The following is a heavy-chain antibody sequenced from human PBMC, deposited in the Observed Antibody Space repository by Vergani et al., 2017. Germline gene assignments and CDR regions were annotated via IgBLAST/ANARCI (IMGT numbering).Heavy chain of an antibody. J-gene: IGHJ3*01. CDR3: AKEDLYHGSGPYVDAFDV. V-gene: IGHV3-30*02. CDR2: IRYGGSEK. Sequence: QVQLVESGGGVVQPGGSLRLSCAASGCIFNDYGLHWVRQSPVKGLEWVAFIRYGGSEKFYVESVKGRFTISRDDSKNTLYLQMNSLRPDDTAIYYCAKEDLYHGSGPYVDAFDVWGRGTMVIVSS. CDR1: GCIFNDYG. D-gene: IGHD2-15*01.